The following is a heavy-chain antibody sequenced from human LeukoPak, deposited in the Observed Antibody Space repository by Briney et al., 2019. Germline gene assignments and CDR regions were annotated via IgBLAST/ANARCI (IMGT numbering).Heavy chain of an antibody. CDR1: GGSISSGDYC. Sequence: PSETLSLTCTVSGGSISSGDYCWSWIRQPPGEGLEWIGYIYYSGSTYYNPSLKSRVTISVDTSKNQFSLKLSSVTAADTAVYYCAREYGSGSSFDYWGQGTLVTVSS. J-gene: IGHJ4*02. CDR2: IYYSGST. V-gene: IGHV4-30-4*01. D-gene: IGHD3-10*01. CDR3: AREYGSGSSFDY.